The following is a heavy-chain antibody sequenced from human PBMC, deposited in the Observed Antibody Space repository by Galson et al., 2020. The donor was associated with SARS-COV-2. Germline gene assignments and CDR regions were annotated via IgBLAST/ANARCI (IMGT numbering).Heavy chain of an antibody. CDR1: GYTFTSYD. CDR3: ARGRSRGTTMLFGAYYYMDV. J-gene: IGHJ6*03. CDR2: MNPNSGNT. Sequence: ASVKVSCKASGYTFTSYDINWVRQATGQGLEWMGWMNPNSGNTGYAQKFQGRVTMTRNTSISTAYMDLSSLRSEDTAVYYGARGRSRGTTMLFGAYYYMDVWSQGTTVTVSS. D-gene: IGHD3-10*01. V-gene: IGHV1-8*01.